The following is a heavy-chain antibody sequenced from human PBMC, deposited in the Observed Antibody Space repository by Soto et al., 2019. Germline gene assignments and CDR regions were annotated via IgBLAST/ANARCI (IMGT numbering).Heavy chain of an antibody. D-gene: IGHD3-3*01. CDR1: GDTFTSYY. V-gene: IGHV1-46*03. Sequence: ASVKVSCKAPGDTFTSYYLNWVRQAPGQGLEWMGVINPHGGSTKYAQKFQGRITMTRDTSRSTVYMELSSLRSDDTAIYYYARSSGGNFGIIIEGSNWFDTWGQGTVVTVSS. J-gene: IGHJ5*02. CDR3: ARSSGGNFGIIIEGSNWFDT. CDR2: INPHGGST.